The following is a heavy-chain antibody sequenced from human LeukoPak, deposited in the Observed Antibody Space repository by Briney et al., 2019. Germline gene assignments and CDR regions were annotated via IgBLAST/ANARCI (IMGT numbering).Heavy chain of an antibody. D-gene: IGHD3-9*01. J-gene: IGHJ4*02. Sequence: SETLSLTCTVSGGSISSSSYYWGWIRQPPGKGLEWIGSIYHSGSTYYNPSLKSRVTISVDTSKNQFSLKLSSVTAADTAVYYCAREYYDILTGYPPVWGQGTLVTVSS. CDR3: AREYYDILTGYPPV. CDR1: GGSISSSSYY. CDR2: IYHSGST. V-gene: IGHV4-39*07.